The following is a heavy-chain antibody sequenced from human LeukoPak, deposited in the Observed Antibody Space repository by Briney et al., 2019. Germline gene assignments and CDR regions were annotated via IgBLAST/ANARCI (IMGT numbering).Heavy chain of an antibody. Sequence: ASVKVSCKASGYTFTGYYMHWVRQAPGQGLEWMGWINPNSGGTNYAQKSQGRVTMTRDTSISTAYMELSRLRSDDTAVYYCGRGGYYDSSGYYWGYYYYYMDVWGKGTTVTVSS. V-gene: IGHV1-2*02. CDR1: GYTFTGYY. J-gene: IGHJ6*03. D-gene: IGHD3-22*01. CDR3: GRGGYYDSSGYYWGYYYYYMDV. CDR2: INPNSGGT.